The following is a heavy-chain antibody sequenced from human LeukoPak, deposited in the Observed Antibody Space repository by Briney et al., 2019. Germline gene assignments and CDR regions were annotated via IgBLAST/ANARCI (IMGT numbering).Heavy chain of an antibody. D-gene: IGHD3-22*01. Sequence: ASVKVSCKASGYTFTGYYMHWVRQAPGQGLEWMGIINPSGGSTSYAQKFQGRVTMTRDMSTSTVYMELSSLRSEDTAVYYCATWYYYDSSDYYLADYWGQGTLVTVSS. CDR3: ATWYYYDSSDYYLADY. CDR2: INPSGGST. V-gene: IGHV1-46*01. CDR1: GYTFTGYY. J-gene: IGHJ4*02.